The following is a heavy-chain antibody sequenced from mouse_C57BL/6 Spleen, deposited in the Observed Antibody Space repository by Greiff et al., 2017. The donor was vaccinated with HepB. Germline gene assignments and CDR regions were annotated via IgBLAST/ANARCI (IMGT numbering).Heavy chain of an antibody. CDR3: ARWGTTVVAQGYFDY. Sequence: VQLQQSGAELVMPGASVKLSCKASGYTFTSYWMHWVKQRPGQGLEWIGEIDPSDSYTNYNQKFKGKSTLTVDKSSSTAYMQLSSLTSEDSAVYYCARWGTTVVAQGYFDYWGQGTTLTVSS. J-gene: IGHJ2*01. CDR2: IDPSDSYT. CDR1: GYTFTSYW. D-gene: IGHD1-1*01. V-gene: IGHV1-69*01.